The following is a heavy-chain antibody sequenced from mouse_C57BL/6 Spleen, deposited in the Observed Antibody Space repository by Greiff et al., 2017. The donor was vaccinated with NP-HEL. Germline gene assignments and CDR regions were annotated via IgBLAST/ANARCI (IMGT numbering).Heavy chain of an antibody. D-gene: IGHD1-1*01. CDR3: ARTPITTVVAPGYFDV. CDR2: ISYSGST. Sequence: DVQLVESGPGLAKPSQTLSLTCSVTGYSITSDYWNWIRKFPGNKLEYMGYISYSGSTYYNPSLKSRISITRDTSKNQYYLQLNSVTTEDTATYYCARTPITTVVAPGYFDVWGTGTTVTVSS. V-gene: IGHV3-8*01. J-gene: IGHJ1*03. CDR1: GYSITSDY.